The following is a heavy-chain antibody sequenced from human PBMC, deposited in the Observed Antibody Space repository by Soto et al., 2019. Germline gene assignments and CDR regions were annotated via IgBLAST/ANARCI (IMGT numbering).Heavy chain of an antibody. CDR2: ISSSSSYI. Sequence: GGSLRLSCAASGFTFSSYRMNWVRQAPGKGLEWVSSISSSSSYIYYADSVKGRFTISRDNAKNSLYLQMNNLRAEDTAVYYCASLLYYYDTSGYLFDPWGQGTLVTVSS. CDR3: ASLLYYYDTSGYLFDP. D-gene: IGHD3-22*01. CDR1: GFTFSSYR. J-gene: IGHJ5*02. V-gene: IGHV3-21*01.